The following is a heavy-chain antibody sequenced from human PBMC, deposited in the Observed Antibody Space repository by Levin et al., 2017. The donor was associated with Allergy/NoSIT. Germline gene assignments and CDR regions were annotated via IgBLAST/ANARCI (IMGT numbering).Heavy chain of an antibody. CDR3: ASGVRSSWYEMSAFDI. CDR1: GGSISSSNW. V-gene: IGHV4-4*02. D-gene: IGHD6-13*01. J-gene: IGHJ3*02. CDR2: IYHSGST. Sequence: SETLSLTCAVSGGSISSSNWWSWVRQPPGKGLEWIGEIYHSGSTNYNPSLKSRVTISVDKSKNQFSLKLSSVTAADTAVYYCASGVRSSWYEMSAFDIWGQGTMVTVSS.